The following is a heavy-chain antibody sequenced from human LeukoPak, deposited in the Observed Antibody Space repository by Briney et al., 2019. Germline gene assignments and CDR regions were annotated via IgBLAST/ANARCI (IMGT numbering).Heavy chain of an antibody. CDR1: GYTLTELS. CDR3: ATLWFGYCSSTSCYTGAFDI. D-gene: IGHD2-2*02. V-gene: IGHV1-24*01. J-gene: IGHJ3*02. CDR2: FDPEDGET. Sequence: ASVKVSCKVSGYTLTELSMHWVRQALGKGLEWMGGFDPEDGETIYAQKFQGRVTMTEDTSTDTAYMELSSLRSEDTAVYYCATLWFGYCSSTSCYTGAFDIWGQGTMVTVSS.